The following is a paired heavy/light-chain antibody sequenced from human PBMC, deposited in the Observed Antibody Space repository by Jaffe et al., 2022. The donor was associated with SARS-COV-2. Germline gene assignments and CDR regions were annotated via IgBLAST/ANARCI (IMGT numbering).Light chain of an antibody. V-gene: IGLV1-51*01. Sequence: QSVLTQPPSISAAPGQKVTISCSGNSFNIEKKYVSWYQHLPGTAPKLLIYDNDKRPSGIPDRFSGSKSGTSATLDITGLQTGDEAEYYCGTWDLSLSEAVFGGGTRLTVL. CDR1: SFNIEKKY. J-gene: IGLJ2*01. CDR2: DND. CDR3: GTWDLSLSEAV.
Heavy chain of an antibody. V-gene: IGHV4-39*01. Sequence: QLQLQESGPGLVKPPETLSLSCTVSGGDINSGAYYWGWVRQPPGRGLEWIGIINTSGRTFYKASLRSRVFMSVDTSKNQFSLGLTSVTAADTAVYYCARYKSFNDFMDVWGRGTTVAVSS. CDR2: INTSGRT. J-gene: IGHJ6*04. CDR1: GGDINSGAYY. D-gene: IGHD3-16*01. CDR3: ARYKSFNDFMDV.